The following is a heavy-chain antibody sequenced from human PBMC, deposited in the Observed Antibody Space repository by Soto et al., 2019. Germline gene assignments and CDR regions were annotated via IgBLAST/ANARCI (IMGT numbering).Heavy chain of an antibody. CDR2: IFYSGST. CDR1: GGSISTSRSY. Sequence: QLHLLESGPGLVKASETLSLTCNVSGGSISTSRSYWAWIRQPPGKGLGWLAHIFYSGSTYYNPSPASRVIVSIDTSKNEFSLKLRAVTAADTAVYYCARQPTTGDTDLWFDPWGQGTLVTVSS. D-gene: IGHD2-21*01. V-gene: IGHV4-39*01. CDR3: ARQPTTGDTDLWFDP. J-gene: IGHJ5*02.